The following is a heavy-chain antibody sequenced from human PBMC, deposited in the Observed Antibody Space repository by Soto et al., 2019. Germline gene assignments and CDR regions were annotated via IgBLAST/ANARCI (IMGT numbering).Heavy chain of an antibody. V-gene: IGHV1-3*01. CDR2: INAGNGNT. CDR1: GYTFTSYA. Sequence: ASVKVSCKASGYTFTSYAMHWVRQAPGQRLEWMGWINAGNGNTKCSQKFQDRVTITRDTSASTAYMELSSLRSEDTAVYYCARGEGVVGDYWGQGTLVTVSS. J-gene: IGHJ4*02. CDR3: ARGEGVVGDY. D-gene: IGHD1-26*01.